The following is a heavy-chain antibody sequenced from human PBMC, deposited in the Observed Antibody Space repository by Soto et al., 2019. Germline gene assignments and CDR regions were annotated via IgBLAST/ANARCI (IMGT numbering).Heavy chain of an antibody. J-gene: IGHJ4*02. CDR3: ARARYDNSGYYAANYPDY. D-gene: IGHD3-22*01. CDR2: IYHSGST. V-gene: IGHV4-61*01. CDR1: VVSVRSDSFY. Sequence: PSETLSLTCTFSVVSVRSDSFYCSWIRQPPWKGLEWIAFIYHSGSTNYNPSLNSRVTISVDTSKNRFSLKLTSVTAADTAIYYCARARYDNSGYYAANYPDYWGQGTLVTVSS.